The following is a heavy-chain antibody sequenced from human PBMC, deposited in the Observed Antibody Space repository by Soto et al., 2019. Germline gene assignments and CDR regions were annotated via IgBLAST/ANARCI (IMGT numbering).Heavy chain of an antibody. Sequence: GGSLRLSCAASGFTFSSYTMNWVRQAPGEGLEWVSSISSTGIYIYYADSVKGRFTISRDNAKNSLYLHMNSLRAEDAAVYYCATSISWGQGALVTVSS. J-gene: IGHJ5*02. V-gene: IGHV3-21*06. CDR3: ATSIS. CDR1: GFTFSSYT. CDR2: ISSTGIYI.